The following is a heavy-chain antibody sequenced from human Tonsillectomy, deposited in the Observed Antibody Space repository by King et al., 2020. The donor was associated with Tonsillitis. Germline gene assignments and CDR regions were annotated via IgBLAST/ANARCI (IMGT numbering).Heavy chain of an antibody. CDR2: INHSGRT. CDR1: GGSFSGYY. CDR3: ARGREDYDAFDI. Sequence: VQLQQWGAGLLKPSETLSLTCAAYGGSFSGYYWSWIRQPPGKGLEWIGEINHSGRTNYNPTLKRRVTVSVDTSKNQYSLKLSSVTAADTAVYYCARGREDYDAFDIWGQGTMVTVSS. D-gene: IGHD4-11*01. V-gene: IGHV4-34*01. J-gene: IGHJ3*02.